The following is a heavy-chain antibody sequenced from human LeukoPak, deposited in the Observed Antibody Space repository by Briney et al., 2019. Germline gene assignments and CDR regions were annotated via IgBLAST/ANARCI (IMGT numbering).Heavy chain of an antibody. Sequence: PSETLSLTCAVYGGSFSGYYWSWIRQPPGKGLEWIGEINHSGSTNYYPSLKSRVTISVDTSKNQFSLKLSSVTAADTAVYYCASWYSSGWSLEYWGQGTLVTVSS. CDR3: ASWYSSGWSLEY. CDR1: GGSFSGYY. V-gene: IGHV4-34*01. CDR2: INHSGST. J-gene: IGHJ4*02. D-gene: IGHD6-19*01.